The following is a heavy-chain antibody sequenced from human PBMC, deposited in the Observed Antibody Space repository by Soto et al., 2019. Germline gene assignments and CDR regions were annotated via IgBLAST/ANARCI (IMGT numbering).Heavy chain of an antibody. J-gene: IGHJ4*02. V-gene: IGHV4-30-2*01. CDR3: ARVAVAGTRVDY. CDR2: IYHSGST. CDR1: GGSISSGGYS. Sequence: SETLSLTYAVSGGSISSGGYSWSWIRQPPGKGLEWIGYIYHSGSTYYNPSLKSRVTISVDRSKNQFSLKLSSVTAADTAVYYCARVAVAGTRVDYWGQGTLVTVSS. D-gene: IGHD6-19*01.